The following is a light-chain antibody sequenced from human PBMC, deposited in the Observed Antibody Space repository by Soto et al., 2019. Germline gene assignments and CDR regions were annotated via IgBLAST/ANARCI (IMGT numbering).Light chain of an antibody. J-gene: IGLJ2*01. CDR1: SSDVGAYNY. CDR2: EVS. Sequence: QSALTQPPSASGSPGQSVTISCTGTSSDVGAYNYVSWYQQHPGKAPKLMIYEVSKRPSGVPDRFSGSKSGNTASLTVSGLQAEDEADYYCSSFARSNSLHVVFGGGTKLTVL. CDR3: SSFARSNSLHVV. V-gene: IGLV2-8*01.